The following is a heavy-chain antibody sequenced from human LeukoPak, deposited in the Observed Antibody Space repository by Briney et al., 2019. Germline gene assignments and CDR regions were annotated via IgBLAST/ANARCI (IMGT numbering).Heavy chain of an antibody. CDR2: IYYSGST. Sequence: SETLSLTCTVSGGSISSSSYYWGWIRQPPGKGLEWIGSIYYSGSTYYNPSLKSRVTISVDTSKNQFSLKLSSVTAADTAVYYCARDRVPTYSSSSRFFDYWGQGTLVTVSS. J-gene: IGHJ4*02. CDR3: ARDRVPTYSSSSRFFDY. D-gene: IGHD6-6*01. CDR1: GGSISSSSYY. V-gene: IGHV4-39*07.